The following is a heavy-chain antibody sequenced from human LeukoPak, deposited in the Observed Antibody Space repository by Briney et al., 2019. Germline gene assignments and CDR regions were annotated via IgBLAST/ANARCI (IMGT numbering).Heavy chain of an antibody. D-gene: IGHD5-12*01. CDR2: INPNSGGT. CDR1: GYTFTGYY. J-gene: IGHJ4*02. CDR3: ARNLPRVATGLVDY. V-gene: IGHV1-2*02. Sequence: ASVKVSCKASGYTFTGYYMHWVRQAPGQGLEWMGWINPNSGGTNYAQKFQGRVTMTRDTFISTAYMELSRLRSDDTAVYYCARNLPRVATGLVDYWGQGTLVTVSS.